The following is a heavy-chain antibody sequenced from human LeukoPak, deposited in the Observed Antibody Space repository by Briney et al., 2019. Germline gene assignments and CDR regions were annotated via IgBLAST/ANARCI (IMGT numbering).Heavy chain of an antibody. CDR1: GGSFSGYY. J-gene: IGHJ6*03. Sequence: SETLSLTCAVYGGSFSGYYWTWIRQTPEKGLEWIGEMNLSGSTNYNPSLKSRVTISVDTSKNQFSLELSSVTAADTAVYYCARGRQDVTMIVVVMTAVSYYLDVWGKGTTVTVS. V-gene: IGHV4-34*01. CDR3: ARGRQDVTMIVVVMTAVSYYLDV. CDR2: MNLSGST. D-gene: IGHD3-22*01.